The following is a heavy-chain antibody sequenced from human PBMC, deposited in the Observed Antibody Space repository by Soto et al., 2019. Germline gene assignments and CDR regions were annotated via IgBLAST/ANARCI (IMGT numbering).Heavy chain of an antibody. D-gene: IGHD3-22*01. CDR3: AKYYYDSSGYSAFDI. CDR2: ISGSGGST. Sequence: GGSLRLSCAASGFTFSGYDMSWVRQAPGKGLEWVSAISGSGGSTYYADSVKGRFTISRDNSKNTLYQQMNSLLAEDTAVYYCAKYYYDSSGYSAFDIWGQGTMVTVSS. J-gene: IGHJ3*02. CDR1: GFTFSGYD. V-gene: IGHV3-23*01.